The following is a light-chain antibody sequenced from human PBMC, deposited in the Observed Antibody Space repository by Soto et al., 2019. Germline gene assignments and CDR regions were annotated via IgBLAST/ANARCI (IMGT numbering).Light chain of an antibody. CDR2: ENS. V-gene: IGLV1-51*02. CDR3: GTWDSSLIAL. J-gene: IGLJ1*01. CDR1: SSKIGSND. Sequence: QSVLTQPPSVSAAPRQKVTISCSGNSSKIGSNDVSWYQQLPGKAPKLLIYENSQRPSGIPDRFSGSKSGTSATLGITGLQTGDEADYYCGTWDSSLIALFGTGTKVTVL.